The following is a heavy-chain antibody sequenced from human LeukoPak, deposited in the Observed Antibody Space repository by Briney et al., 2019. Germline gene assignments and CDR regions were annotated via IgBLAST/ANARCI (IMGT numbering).Heavy chain of an antibody. Sequence: GRSLRLSCAASGFTFDDYAMHWVRQAPGRGLEWVSGISWNSGSIGYADSVKGRFTISRNNAKNSLYLQMNSLRAEDTAVYYCAKALRYYDSGGPSDYWGQGTLVTVSS. CDR2: ISWNSGSI. J-gene: IGHJ4*02. V-gene: IGHV3-9*01. D-gene: IGHD3-22*01. CDR3: AKALRYYDSGGPSDY. CDR1: GFTFDDYA.